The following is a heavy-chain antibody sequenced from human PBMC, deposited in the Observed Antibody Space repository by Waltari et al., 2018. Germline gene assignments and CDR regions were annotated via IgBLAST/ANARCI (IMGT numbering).Heavy chain of an antibody. CDR3: ARDGPLQIQSWYSFDY. CDR2: ISYDGSDE. Sequence: VQLVESGGGVVHPGRSLRLSCEAPGFTFSSPAPHRVRQAPGKGLEWVAGISYDGSDEYYADSVRGRFTISRDDSKDTVNLQMNSLRPEDTAVYYCARDGPLQIQSWYSFDYWGQGTLVTVSS. CDR1: GFTFSSPA. V-gene: IGHV3-30*07. J-gene: IGHJ4*02. D-gene: IGHD5-18*01.